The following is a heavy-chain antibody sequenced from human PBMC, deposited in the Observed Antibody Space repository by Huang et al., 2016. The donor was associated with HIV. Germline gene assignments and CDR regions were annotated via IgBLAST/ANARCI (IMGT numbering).Heavy chain of an antibody. Sequence: EVQLLESGGGLVQPGGSLRLSCAASGFTFSSYALSWGRQAPGKGLELVSAIRGSGGSTYYADSVKGRFTISRNNSKNTLYLQMNSLRAEDTAVYYCAKGSITMIVVVISFDYWGQGTLVTVSS. CDR1: GFTFSSYA. D-gene: IGHD3-22*01. J-gene: IGHJ4*02. CDR3: AKGSITMIVVVISFDY. CDR2: IRGSGGST. V-gene: IGHV3-23*01.